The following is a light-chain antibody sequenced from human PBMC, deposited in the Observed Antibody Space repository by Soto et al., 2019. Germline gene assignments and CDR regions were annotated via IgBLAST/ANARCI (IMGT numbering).Light chain of an antibody. CDR2: EVN. CDR3: SSPEGSKRV. CDR1: SSDVGGYNY. J-gene: IGLJ1*01. Sequence: QSVLTQPPSASGSPGQSVTISCTGTSSDVGGYNYVSWYQQHPGKAPKLMIYEVNKRPSGVPDRFSGSKSGNTASLTVSGLQAEDEGDYYCSSPEGSKRVFGTGTKVTVL. V-gene: IGLV2-8*01.